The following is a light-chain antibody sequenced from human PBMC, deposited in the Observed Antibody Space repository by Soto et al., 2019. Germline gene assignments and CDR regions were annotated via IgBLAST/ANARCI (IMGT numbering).Light chain of an antibody. J-gene: IGKJ4*01. CDR1: QSVSTSN. CDR3: HQYNTWPLT. CDR2: GAS. V-gene: IGKV3-20*01. Sequence: IVLTQSPGTLSSSPGERATLSCRASQSVSTSNLAWYQQRPGQAPRLLIYGASRRATGIPDRFSGSGSGTDFTLTISSLQSEDFAIYYCHQYNTWPLTFGGGTKVEIK.